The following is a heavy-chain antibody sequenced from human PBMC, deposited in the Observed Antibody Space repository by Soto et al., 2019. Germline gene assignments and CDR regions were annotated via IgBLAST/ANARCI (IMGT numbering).Heavy chain of an antibody. Sequence: PGESLKISCKGSGYSFTSYWISWVRQMPGKGLEWMGRIDPSDSYTNYSPSFQGHVTISADKSISTAYLQWSSLKASDTAMYYCARLGPTGYCSSTSCSDNWFDPWGQGTMGTVSA. CDR3: ARLGPTGYCSSTSCSDNWFDP. D-gene: IGHD2-2*01. V-gene: IGHV5-10-1*01. CDR1: GYSFTSYW. J-gene: IGHJ5*02. CDR2: IDPSDSYT.